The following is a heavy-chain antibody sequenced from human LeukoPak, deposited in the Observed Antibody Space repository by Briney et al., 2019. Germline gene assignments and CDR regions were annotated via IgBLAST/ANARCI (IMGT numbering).Heavy chain of an antibody. CDR2: ISYEGGNK. J-gene: IGHJ6*02. CDR1: GFTLSSYS. D-gene: IGHD3-3*01. Sequence: PGGSLRLSCAPSGFTLSSYSIHWVRHAPGEGLEWVAHISYEGGNKYYVDFVKCRLNIFRENSKNTLDLQTNSLRAEDTAVYYCAKDESPEGWSGYYPWDYYYYGMDVWGQGTTVTVSS. CDR3: AKDESPEGWSGYYPWDYYYYGMDV. V-gene: IGHV3-30*18.